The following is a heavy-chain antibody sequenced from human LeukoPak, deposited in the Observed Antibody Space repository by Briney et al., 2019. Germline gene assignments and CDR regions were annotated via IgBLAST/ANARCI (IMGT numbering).Heavy chain of an antibody. CDR2: IYTNGST. J-gene: IGHJ5*02. CDR3: ARGEGDGYNLGWFDP. V-gene: IGHV4-61*02. Sequence: SETLSLTCTVSGGSISSGSYYWSWIRQPAGKGLEWIGRIYTNGSTNYNPSLKSRVTISVDTSKNQFSLKLSSVTAADTAVYYCARGEGDGYNLGWFDPWGQGTLVTVSS. D-gene: IGHD5-24*01. CDR1: GGSISSGSYY.